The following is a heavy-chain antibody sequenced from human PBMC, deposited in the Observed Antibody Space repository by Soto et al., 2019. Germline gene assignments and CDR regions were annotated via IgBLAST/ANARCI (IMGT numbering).Heavy chain of an antibody. CDR2: IKPGTSDI. CDR1: GYKFVSAW. V-gene: IGHV5-51*01. Sequence: VESLKISCTGVGYKFVSAWICFFRQMPGKGLEWMGIIKPGTSDIRYSPSCRGHVTISADEAVSTAYLQWSSLKASDTAMYYCARKLSHICDSWGQGTLVTVSS. D-gene: IGHD3-3*02. J-gene: IGHJ4*02. CDR3: ARKLSHICDS.